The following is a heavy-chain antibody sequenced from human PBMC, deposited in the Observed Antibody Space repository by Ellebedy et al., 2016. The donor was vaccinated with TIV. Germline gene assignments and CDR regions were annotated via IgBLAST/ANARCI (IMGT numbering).Heavy chain of an antibody. J-gene: IGHJ4*02. V-gene: IGHV1-46*01. CDR3: AREGGVYFFDY. CDR2: INPSGGST. D-gene: IGHD1-26*01. Sequence: AASVKVSCKTSGYSFTGYYIHWVRQAPGQGLEWMGIINPSGGSTDYAQKFQGRVTMTRDTSTSTVYMELSSLGSEDTAVYYCAREGGVYFFDYWGQGTLVTVSS. CDR1: GYSFTGYY.